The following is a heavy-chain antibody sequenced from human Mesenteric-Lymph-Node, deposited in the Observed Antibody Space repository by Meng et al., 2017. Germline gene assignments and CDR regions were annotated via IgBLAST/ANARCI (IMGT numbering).Heavy chain of an antibody. J-gene: IGHJ4*02. V-gene: IGHV1-46*01. CDR3: ARASGPGEFDY. D-gene: IGHD3-10*01. CDR2: INPSGGST. Sequence: QPVRSVGELKHAGASWMVSCNAIGYTLPSYFMHWGLQAPGRGLEWMGIINPSGGSTSYAQKFQGRVTMTRDTSTSTVYMELSSLRSEDTAVYYCARASGPGEFDYWGQGTLVTVSS. CDR1: GYTLPSYF.